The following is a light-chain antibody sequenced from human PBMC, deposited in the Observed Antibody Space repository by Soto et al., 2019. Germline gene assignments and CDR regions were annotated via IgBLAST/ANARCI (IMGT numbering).Light chain of an antibody. CDR3: QQYGSSPLT. V-gene: IGKV3-20*01. Sequence: EIVSTHSPGTLSFSPGERATLSCRGSQSVSSSYLAWYQQKPGQAPRLLIYGASSRATGIPDRFSGSGSGTDFTLTISRLEPEDFAVYYCQQYGSSPLTFGGGTKVDIK. CDR2: GAS. J-gene: IGKJ4*01. CDR1: QSVSSSY.